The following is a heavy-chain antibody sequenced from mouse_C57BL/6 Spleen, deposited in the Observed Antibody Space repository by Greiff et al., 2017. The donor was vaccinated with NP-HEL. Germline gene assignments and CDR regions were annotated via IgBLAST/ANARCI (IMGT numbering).Heavy chain of an antibody. CDR2: IDPENGDT. D-gene: IGHD1-1*01. J-gene: IGHJ2*01. CDR1: GFNIKDDY. Sequence: VQLQQSGAELVRPGASVKLSCTASGFNIKDDYMHWVKQRPEQGLEWIGWIDPENGDTEYASKFQGKATITADTSSNTAYLQLSSLTSEDTAVYYCTTGNFITTVVPLDYWGQGTTLTVSS. CDR3: TTGNFITTVVPLDY. V-gene: IGHV14-4*01.